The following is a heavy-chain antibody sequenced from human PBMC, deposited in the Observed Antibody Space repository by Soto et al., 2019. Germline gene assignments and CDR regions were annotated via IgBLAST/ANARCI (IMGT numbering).Heavy chain of an antibody. V-gene: IGHV1-69*13. CDR3: ARVGTTGDRGYYYGMDV. CDR1: GGTFSSYA. Sequence: SVKVSCKASGGTFSSYAISWVRQAPGQGLEWMGGIIPIFGTANYAQKFQGRVAITADESTSTAYMELSSLRSEDTAVYYCARVGTTGDRGYYYGMDVWGQGTTVTVSS. J-gene: IGHJ6*02. D-gene: IGHD7-27*01. CDR2: IIPIFGTA.